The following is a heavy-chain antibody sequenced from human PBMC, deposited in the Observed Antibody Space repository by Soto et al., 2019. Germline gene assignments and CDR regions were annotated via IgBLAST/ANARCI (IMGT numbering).Heavy chain of an antibody. CDR2: ISAYNGNT. D-gene: IGHD5-12*01. J-gene: IGHJ5*02. Sequence: ASVKVSCKASGYTFTSYGISCVRQAPGQGLEWMGWISAYNGNTNYAQKLQGRVTMTTDTSTSTAYMELRSLRSDDTAVYYCARKIVARSWFDPWGQGTLVTVSS. CDR3: ARKIVARSWFDP. V-gene: IGHV1-18*01. CDR1: GYTFTSYG.